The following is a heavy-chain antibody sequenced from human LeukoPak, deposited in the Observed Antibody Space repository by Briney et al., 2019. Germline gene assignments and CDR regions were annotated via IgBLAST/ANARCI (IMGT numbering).Heavy chain of an antibody. CDR2: INPDNGNT. CDR3: TLYNY. D-gene: IGHD2-2*02. V-gene: IGHV1-3*03. J-gene: IGHJ4*02. CDR1: GYTFISYN. Sequence: GASVKVSCKASGYTFISYNINWLRQAPGQRLEWMGCINPDNGNTKYSQEFQGRVTITRDTSASTAYMELSSLRSEDMAVYYCTLYNYWGQGTLVTVSS.